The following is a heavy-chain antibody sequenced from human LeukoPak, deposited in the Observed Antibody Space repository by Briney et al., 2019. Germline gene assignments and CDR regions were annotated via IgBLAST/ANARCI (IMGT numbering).Heavy chain of an antibody. V-gene: IGHV1-2*02. CDR2: INPNSGGT. CDR3: ARYTTGGYYYYYMDV. D-gene: IGHD2-2*02. J-gene: IGHJ6*03. Sequence: ASVKVSCKASGYTFTGYYMHWVRQAPGQGLEWMGWINPNSGGTNYAQKFQGRVTMTRDTSISTAYMELSRLRSDDTAVYYCARYTTGGYYYYYMDVWGKGTTVTVSS. CDR1: GYTFTGYY.